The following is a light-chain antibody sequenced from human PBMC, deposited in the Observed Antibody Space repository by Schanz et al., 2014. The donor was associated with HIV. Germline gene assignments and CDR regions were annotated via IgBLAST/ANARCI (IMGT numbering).Light chain of an antibody. CDR1: QSVSSSY. J-gene: IGKJ1*01. CDR2: GAS. CDR3: QQYDISPPWT. V-gene: IGKV3-20*01. Sequence: EIVLTQSPGTLSLSPGERATLSCRASQSVSSSYFAWYQQKPGQAPRLLIYGASSRAIGIPDRFSASGSGTDFTLTISRLEPEDFAVYYCQQYDISPPWTFGQGTKVEVK.